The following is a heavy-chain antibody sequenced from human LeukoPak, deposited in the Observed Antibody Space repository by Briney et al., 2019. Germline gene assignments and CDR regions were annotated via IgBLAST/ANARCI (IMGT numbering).Heavy chain of an antibody. CDR3: AKGRAARPELDY. CDR1: GFTFSSYG. CDR2: ISYDGSNK. D-gene: IGHD6-6*01. J-gene: IGHJ4*02. Sequence: PGRSLRLSCAASGFTFSSYGMHWVRQAPGKGLEWVAVISYDGSNKYYADSVKGRFTISRDNSKNTLYLQMNSLRAEDTAVYYCAKGRAARPELDYWGQGTLVTVSS. V-gene: IGHV3-30*18.